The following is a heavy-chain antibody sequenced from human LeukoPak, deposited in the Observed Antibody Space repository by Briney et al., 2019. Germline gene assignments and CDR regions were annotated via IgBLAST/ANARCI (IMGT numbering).Heavy chain of an antibody. CDR2: INHSGST. CDR1: GGSFSGYY. D-gene: IGHD6-19*01. V-gene: IGHV4-34*01. CDR3: ARRPDTGYSSGWLMRYNWFDP. Sequence: SETLSLTCAVYGGSFSGYYWSWIRQPPGKGLEWIGEINHSGSTNYNPSLKSRGTISVDTSKNQFSLKLSSVTAADTAVYYCARRPDTGYSSGWLMRYNWFDPWGQGTLVTVSS. J-gene: IGHJ5*02.